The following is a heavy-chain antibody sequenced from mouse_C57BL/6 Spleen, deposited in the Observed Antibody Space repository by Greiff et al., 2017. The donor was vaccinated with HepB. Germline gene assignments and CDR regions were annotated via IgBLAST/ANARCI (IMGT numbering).Heavy chain of an antibody. CDR1: GFTFSSYA. D-gene: IGHD2-3*01. CDR3: ARGGYDGYLREYYFDY. CDR2: ISDGGSYT. J-gene: IGHJ2*01. Sequence: EVKLMESGGGLVKPGGSLKLSCAASGFTFSSYAMSWVRQTPEKRLEWVATISDGGSYTYYPDNVKGRFTISRDNAKNNLYLQMSHLKSEDTAMYYCARGGYDGYLREYYFDYWGQGTTLTVSS. V-gene: IGHV5-4*03.